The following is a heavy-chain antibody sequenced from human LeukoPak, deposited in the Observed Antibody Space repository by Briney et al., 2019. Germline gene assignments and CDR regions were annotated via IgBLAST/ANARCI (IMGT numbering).Heavy chain of an antibody. J-gene: IGHJ5*02. CDR2: IDPTDSYT. CDR3: ARQLRVGTVQGFDP. V-gene: IGHV5-10-1*01. D-gene: IGHD4-17*01. CDR1: GSRFTSYW. Sequence: RGAPLQISWKGSGSRFTSYWISGGRQLPGKGLEGMGRIDPTDSYTNYRPSFQGHVTVSADKSISTVYLHWSSLKASDTAMYYCARQLRVGTVQGFDPWGQGTLVTVSS.